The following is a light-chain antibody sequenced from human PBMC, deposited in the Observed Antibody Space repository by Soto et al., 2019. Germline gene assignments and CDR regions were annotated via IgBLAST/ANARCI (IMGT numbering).Light chain of an antibody. J-gene: IGKJ5*01. CDR1: QSVLYSSNNKNY. Sequence: DIVMTQSPDSLAVSLGERATINCKSSQSVLYSSNNKNYLAWYQQKPGQPPKLLIYWASTRESGVPDRFSGGGSGTDFTLTISSLQAEDVAVYYCQQCYSTPITFGQGTRLEIK. CDR2: WAS. V-gene: IGKV4-1*01. CDR3: QQCYSTPIT.